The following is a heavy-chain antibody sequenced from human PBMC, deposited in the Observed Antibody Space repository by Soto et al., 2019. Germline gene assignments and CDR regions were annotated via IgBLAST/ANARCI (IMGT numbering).Heavy chain of an antibody. Sequence: LRLSFAASGFTFSGPWMHWVRQAPWKVLVWVSRINSDGTSTIYADSVKGRFTISRDNAKNTMYLQMNSLRVEDTAVYYCARGYNYITGSGMDVWGQGTTVTVSS. CDR3: ARGYNYITGSGMDV. J-gene: IGHJ6*02. CDR2: INSDGTST. D-gene: IGHD5-18*01. CDR1: GFTFSGPW. V-gene: IGHV3-74*01.